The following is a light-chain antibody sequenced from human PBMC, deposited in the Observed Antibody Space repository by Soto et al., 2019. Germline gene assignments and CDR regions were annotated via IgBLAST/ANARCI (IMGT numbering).Light chain of an antibody. J-gene: IGKJ1*01. CDR3: KQNNSYQRT. V-gene: IGKV1-5*03. CDR1: QSISSW. Sequence: DIQMTQSPSTLSASVGDRVTITCRASQSISSWLAWYQQKPGKAPKLLIYKASSLESGVPSRFSGSGSGKKFTLTISSLQPDVFATYYCKQNNSYQRTSGQGTKVEIK. CDR2: KAS.